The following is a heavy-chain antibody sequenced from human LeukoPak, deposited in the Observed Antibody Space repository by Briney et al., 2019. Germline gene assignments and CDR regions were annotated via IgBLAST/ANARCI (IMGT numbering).Heavy chain of an antibody. Sequence: ASVKVSCKASGYTFTNYAMNWVRQAPGQGLEWMGWISVYNGNTRYAQKFQGRVTMTTDTSATTAYMDLRSLRSDDTAMYYCARVDSGRYYGHDYWGQGTLVTVTS. J-gene: IGHJ4*02. CDR2: ISVYNGNT. V-gene: IGHV1-18*01. CDR3: ARVDSGRYYGHDY. D-gene: IGHD1-26*01. CDR1: GYTFTNYA.